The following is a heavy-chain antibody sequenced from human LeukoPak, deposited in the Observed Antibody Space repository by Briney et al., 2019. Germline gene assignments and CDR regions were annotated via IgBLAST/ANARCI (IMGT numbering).Heavy chain of an antibody. V-gene: IGHV4-39*01. CDR1: GGSISSSGYY. D-gene: IGHD3-22*01. CDR2: MSYSGST. CDR3: ARQIYYDRSGYFYFN. J-gene: IGHJ4*02. Sequence: PSETLSLTCTVSGGSISSSGYYWGWIRQPPGKGLECIGIMSYSGSTYYNPSLKSRVTMSVDTSKNHFSLKLSSVTAAETAVYYCARQIYYDRSGYFYFNWGQGTLVTVSS.